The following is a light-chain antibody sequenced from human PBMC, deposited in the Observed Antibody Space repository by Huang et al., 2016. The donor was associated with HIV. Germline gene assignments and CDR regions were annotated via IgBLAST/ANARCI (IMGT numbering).Light chain of an antibody. CDR1: QSVCSY. V-gene: IGKV3-11*01. J-gene: IGKJ1*01. CDR3: HQHSSWPGT. CDR2: DAS. Sequence: DIVLTQSPATLSLCPGERATLSCRAGQSVCSYLAWYQQTPGQAPRLLISDASHRATGIPARFSGSGSGTDFTLTISSLEPEDVAVYYCHQHSSWPGTFGQGTRVEIK.